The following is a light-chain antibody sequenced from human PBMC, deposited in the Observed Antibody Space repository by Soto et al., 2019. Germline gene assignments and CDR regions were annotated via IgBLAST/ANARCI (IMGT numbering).Light chain of an antibody. Sequence: QSALTQPRSVSASPGQSVIISCTGTTSDVGAYDYVSWYQQHPGKAPKLLIYDVTQRPSWIPDRFSGSKSGDTASLTISGLQADDEAHYYCCSHAGDFYVVFGGGTKLTVL. CDR1: TSDVGAYDY. CDR3: CSHAGDFYVV. V-gene: IGLV2-11*01. CDR2: DVT. J-gene: IGLJ2*01.